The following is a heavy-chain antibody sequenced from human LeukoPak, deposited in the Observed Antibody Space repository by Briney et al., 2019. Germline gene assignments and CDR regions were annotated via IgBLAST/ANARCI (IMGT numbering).Heavy chain of an antibody. D-gene: IGHD2-2*01. CDR2: IKQDGSEK. Sequence: GGSLRLSCAASGFTFSTYWMSWVRQAPGKGLEWVANIKQDGSEKYYVDSVKGRFTISRDNAKNSLYLQMNSLRAEDTAVYYCARTSRYCSSTNCSYYFDDWGQGTLVTVSS. J-gene: IGHJ4*02. CDR1: GFTFSTYW. V-gene: IGHV3-7*01. CDR3: ARTSRYCSSTNCSYYFDD.